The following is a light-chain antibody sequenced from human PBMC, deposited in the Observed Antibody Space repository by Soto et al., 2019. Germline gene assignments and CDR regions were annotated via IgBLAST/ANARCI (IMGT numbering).Light chain of an antibody. CDR3: HQYGSSPHT. V-gene: IGKV3-20*01. CDR1: QSVSSNY. J-gene: IGKJ5*01. Sequence: DIVLTQSPGTLSLSPGERASLSCMASQSVSSNYLAWFQQQPGQAPRLLSSYPSSRATGIPDRFSGSGSGTDFTLTISRLEPEDCAGYYCHQYGSSPHTFRQGTRLEI. CDR2: YPS.